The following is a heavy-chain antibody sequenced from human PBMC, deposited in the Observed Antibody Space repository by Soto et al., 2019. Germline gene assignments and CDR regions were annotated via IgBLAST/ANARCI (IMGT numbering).Heavy chain of an antibody. CDR2: ISGSGGST. J-gene: IGHJ4*02. D-gene: IGHD6-6*01. Sequence: GGSLRLSCAASGFTFSSYAMSWVRQAPGKGLEWVSAISGSGGSTYYADSVKGRFTISRDNSKNTLYLQMNSLRAEDTAVYYCATQMGDEYSSSTRPRFDYWGQGTLVTVSS. CDR1: GFTFSSYA. CDR3: ATQMGDEYSSSTRPRFDY. V-gene: IGHV3-23*01.